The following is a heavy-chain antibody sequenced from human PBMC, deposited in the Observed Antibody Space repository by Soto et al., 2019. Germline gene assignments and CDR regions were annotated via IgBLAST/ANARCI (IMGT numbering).Heavy chain of an antibody. CDR1: GYTFTIYY. CDR3: ARAAAGTKSHFDY. D-gene: IGHD6-19*01. V-gene: IGHV1-46*03. CDR2: INPSGGST. J-gene: IGHJ4*02. Sequence: QVQLVQSGAEVEKPGASVKVSCKASGYTFTIYYVHWLRQAPGQGLEWMGIINPSGGSTSYAQRFQDRVTMTRDRSTSTVYMELNSLRSEDTAVYYWARAAAGTKSHFDYWGRGTLVTVSS.